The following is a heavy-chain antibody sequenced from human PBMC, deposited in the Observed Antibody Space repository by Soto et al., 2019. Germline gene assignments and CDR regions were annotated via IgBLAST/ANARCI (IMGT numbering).Heavy chain of an antibody. J-gene: IGHJ4*02. V-gene: IGHV3-23*01. Sequence: EAQLLESGGGLVQPGGSLRVSCAASGFSFDTYAMSWVRQAPGKGLEWVSTISGSGGNTYYADSVKGRFTISRDNSKNILYLQMTSLRAEDTALYYCAKIGMTTINRDYWGQGTQVTVSS. CDR3: AKIGMTTINRDY. D-gene: IGHD5-12*01. CDR1: GFSFDTYA. CDR2: ISGSGGNT.